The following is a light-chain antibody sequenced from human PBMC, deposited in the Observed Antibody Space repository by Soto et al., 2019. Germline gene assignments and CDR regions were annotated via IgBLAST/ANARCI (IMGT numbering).Light chain of an antibody. CDR2: DVS. J-gene: IGLJ2*01. V-gene: IGLV2-14*03. CDR1: SFDVGNYNY. Sequence: QSALTQPASVSGSPGQSITISCTGSSFDVGNYNYVSWYQQHPGKAPKLIIYDVSSRPSGVSDRFSGSKSGKTASLTISALPAGDEADYYCISFRSSSAPVVFGGGTQLTVL. CDR3: ISFRSSSAPVV.